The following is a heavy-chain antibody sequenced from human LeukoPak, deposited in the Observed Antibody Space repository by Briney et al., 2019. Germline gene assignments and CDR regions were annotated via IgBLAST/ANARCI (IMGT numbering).Heavy chain of an antibody. CDR2: INHSGST. V-gene: IGHV4-34*01. CDR1: GGSFSGYY. J-gene: IGHJ6*03. D-gene: IGHD2-2*01. Sequence: PSETLSLTCAVYGGSFSGYYWSWIRQPPGKGLEWIGEINHSGSTNYNPSLKSRVTISVDTSKNQFSLKLSSVTAADTAVYYCARVSLYCSSTSCPDYYYYMDVWGKGTTVTVSS. CDR3: ARVSLYCSSTSCPDYYYYMDV.